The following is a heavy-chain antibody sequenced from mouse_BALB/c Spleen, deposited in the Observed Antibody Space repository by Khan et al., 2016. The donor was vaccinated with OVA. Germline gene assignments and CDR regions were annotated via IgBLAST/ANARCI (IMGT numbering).Heavy chain of an antibody. D-gene: IGHD1-1*01. J-gene: IGHJ4*01. CDR2: IYPGNGNT. Sequence: QVQLQQSGAELVRTGTSVKMSCKADGYTFTKYWIGWVKQRPGHGLEWIGDIYPGNGNTNYNEKFKGKATPTTDTSSNTVYMQLNSMTSEDSAIYYSARPYDYGHKFATMDDWGQGTSVTVSS. CDR1: GYTFTKYW. V-gene: IGHV1-63*02. CDR3: ARPYDYGHKFATMDD.